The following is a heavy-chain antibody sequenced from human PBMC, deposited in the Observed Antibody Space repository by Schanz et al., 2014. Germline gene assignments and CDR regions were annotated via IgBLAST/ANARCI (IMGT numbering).Heavy chain of an antibody. CDR3: ARDYYDSSGYYYCDY. CDR2: ISPYNGNT. D-gene: IGHD3-22*01. V-gene: IGHV1-18*01. Sequence: QVQLVQSGAEVRKPGASVKVSCKASGYTFISYDINWVRQAPGQGLEWMGWISPYNGNTNYAQKLQGRVTMTADTSTSTAYMDLRSLRSDDTAVYYCARDYYDSSGYYYCDYWGQGTLVTVSS. CDR1: GYTFISYD. J-gene: IGHJ4*02.